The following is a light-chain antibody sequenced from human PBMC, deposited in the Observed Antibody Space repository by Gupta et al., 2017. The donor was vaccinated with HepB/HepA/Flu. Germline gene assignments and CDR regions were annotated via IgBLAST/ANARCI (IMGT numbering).Light chain of an antibody. V-gene: IGKV4-1*01. CDR1: QDVLVSSNNKNY. J-gene: IGKJ4*01. CDR2: WAS. CDR3: QQDDTQPLT. Sequence: DVVMTQSPDSLAVSLGEGATINCKSSQDVLVSSNNKNYLAWYQQRPGQPPKLLMYWASTRESGVPDRLRGSGSGTDFTLTIESLQAEDVAIYYCQQDDTQPLTFGGGTKMEIK.